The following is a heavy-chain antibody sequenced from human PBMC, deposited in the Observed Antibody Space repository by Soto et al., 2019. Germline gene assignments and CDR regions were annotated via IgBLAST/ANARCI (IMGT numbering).Heavy chain of an antibody. Sequence: PSETLSLTCTVSGASITHYYWNWIRQSPGKGLEWIVSVSSTGSTVYNPSLTSRVTVSLDTSKNQFSLTLNSVTAADTAVYHCARGGGSPYXNHEFDFWGQGTLVTVSS. CDR2: VSSTGST. V-gene: IGHV4-59*01. J-gene: IGHJ4*02. CDR1: GASITHYY. CDR3: ARGGGSPYXNHEFDF. D-gene: IGHD6-13*01.